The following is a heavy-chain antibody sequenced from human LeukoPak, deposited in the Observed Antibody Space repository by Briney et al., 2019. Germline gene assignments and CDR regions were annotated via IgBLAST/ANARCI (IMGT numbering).Heavy chain of an antibody. CDR3: ARYTGRFLGDAFDV. CDR1: GFTFSDYY. CDR2: ISTSYSTM. V-gene: IGHV3-11*01. Sequence: SLSLSCAVSGFTFSDYYKNWIRQAPRKGLDLVSYISTSYSTMYYYDSALSRCTVSTVNATNSLYLLMISPGAAATAAYYFARYTGRFLGDAFDVWGQGTVVTVSS. D-gene: IGHD1-26*01. J-gene: IGHJ3*01.